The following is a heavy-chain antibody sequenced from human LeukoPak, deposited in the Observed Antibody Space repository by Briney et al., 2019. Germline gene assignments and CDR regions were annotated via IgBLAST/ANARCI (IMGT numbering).Heavy chain of an antibody. CDR1: GYTFTSYY. CDR3: ARDLFHSAFDI. V-gene: IGHV1-46*01. D-gene: IGHD3-10*02. CDR2: INPSGGST. J-gene: IGHJ3*02. Sequence: ASVKVSCKASGYTFTSYYMHWVRQAPGQGLKWMGIINPSGGSTSYAQKFQGGVTMTRDTSTSTVYMALSSLRSEDTAVYYCARDLFHSAFDIWGQGTMVTVSS.